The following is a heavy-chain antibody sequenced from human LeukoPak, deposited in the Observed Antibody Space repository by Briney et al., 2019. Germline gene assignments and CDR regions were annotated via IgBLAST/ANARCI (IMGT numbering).Heavy chain of an antibody. CDR1: GYSISSGYY. CDR2: IYHSGRT. CDR3: ARGVEYYDFWSGYYTGLGKYFDY. J-gene: IGHJ4*02. D-gene: IGHD3-3*01. Sequence: ASETLSLTCTVSGYSISSGYYWGWIRQPPGKGLEWIGSIYHSGRTFYNPSLKSRVTISVDTSKNQFSLKLTFVTAADTAVYYCARGVEYYDFWSGYYTGLGKYFDYWGQGTLVTVSS. V-gene: IGHV4-38-2*02.